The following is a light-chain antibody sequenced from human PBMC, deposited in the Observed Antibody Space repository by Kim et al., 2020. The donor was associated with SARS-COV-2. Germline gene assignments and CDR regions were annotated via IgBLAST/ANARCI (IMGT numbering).Light chain of an antibody. CDR1: ISDVGSYNL. V-gene: IGLV2-23*02. Sequence: QSITNSCTGTISDVGSYNLVSWYQQHPGKAPKLMIYEVSKRPSGVSNRFSGSKSGNTASLTISGLQAEDEADYYCCSYAGSSTSVVFGGGTQLTVL. J-gene: IGLJ2*01. CDR3: CSYAGSSTSVV. CDR2: EVS.